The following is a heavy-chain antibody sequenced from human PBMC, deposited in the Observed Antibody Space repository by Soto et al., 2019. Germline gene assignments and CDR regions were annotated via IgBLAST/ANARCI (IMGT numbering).Heavy chain of an antibody. CDR3: ARGCPPYYDFWSGYTPRRGGAANWSDP. CDR1: GGSFSGYY. J-gene: IGHJ5*02. CDR2: INHSGST. Sequence: SETLSLTCAVYGGSFSGYYWSWIRQPPGKGLEWIGEINHSGSTNYNPSLKSRVTISVDTSKNQFSLKLSSVTAADTAVYYCARGCPPYYDFWSGYTPRRGGAANWSDPWGQGTLVTVSS. V-gene: IGHV4-34*01. D-gene: IGHD3-3*01.